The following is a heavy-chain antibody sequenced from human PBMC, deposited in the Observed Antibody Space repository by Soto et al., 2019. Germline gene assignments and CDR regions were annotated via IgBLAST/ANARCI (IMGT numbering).Heavy chain of an antibody. CDR3: ALEPGVRRGVGMDV. CDR2: IYWDDDK. Sequence: SGPTLVNPTHTLTLTCTFSGFSLSTSGVGVGWIRQPPGKALEWLALIYWDDDKRYSPSLKSRLTITKDTSKNQVVLTMTNMDPVDTARYYCALEPGVRRGVGMDVWGQGTTVTVSS. D-gene: IGHD3-10*01. V-gene: IGHV2-5*02. CDR1: GFSLSTSGVG. J-gene: IGHJ6*02.